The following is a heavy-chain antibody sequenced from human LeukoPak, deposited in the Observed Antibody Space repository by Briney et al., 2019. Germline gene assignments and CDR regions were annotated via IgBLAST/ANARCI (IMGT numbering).Heavy chain of an antibody. D-gene: IGHD4-11*01. J-gene: IGHJ4*02. CDR2: IIPILGIA. Sequence: SVKVSCKASGGTFSSYAISWVRQAPGQGLEWMGRIIPILGIANYAQKFQGRVTITADKSTSTAYMELSSLRSEDTAVYYCAREMAADDYSNYGGRFSFDYWGQGTLVTVSS. CDR3: AREMAADDYSNYGGRFSFDY. V-gene: IGHV1-69*04. CDR1: GGTFSSYA.